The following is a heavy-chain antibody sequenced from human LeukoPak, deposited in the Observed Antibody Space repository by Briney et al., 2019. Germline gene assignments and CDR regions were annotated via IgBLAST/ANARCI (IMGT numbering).Heavy chain of an antibody. CDR3: ARDRSGSYPNWFDP. CDR1: GFAFSSYG. V-gene: IGHV3-23*01. Sequence: GGSLRLSCAASGFAFSSYGMSWVRQAPGKGLEWVSAITGNGANTFYADSVKGRFTISRDNSKNTMYLQMNSLRAEDTALYYCARDRSGSYPNWFDPWGQGTLVTVSS. J-gene: IGHJ5*02. D-gene: IGHD3-10*01. CDR2: ITGNGANT.